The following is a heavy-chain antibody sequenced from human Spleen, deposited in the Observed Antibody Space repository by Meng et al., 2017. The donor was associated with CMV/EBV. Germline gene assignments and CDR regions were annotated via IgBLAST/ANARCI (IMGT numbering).Heavy chain of an antibody. D-gene: IGHD2-15*01. J-gene: IGHJ6*02. CDR2: ISTSGTTI. V-gene: IGHV3-48*03. Sequence: GGSLRLSCTASRFTFTSYEMNWVRQAPGKGLEWVSYISTSGTTIYYADSVRGRFTISRDNAKNSLFLQMSSLRAEDTAVYYCARSSGWLTPGGYGMDVWGQGTTVTVSS. CDR3: ARSSGWLTPGGYGMDV. CDR1: RFTFTSYE.